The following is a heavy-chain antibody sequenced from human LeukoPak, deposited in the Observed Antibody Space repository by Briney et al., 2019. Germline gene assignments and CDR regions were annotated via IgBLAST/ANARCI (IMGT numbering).Heavy chain of an antibody. V-gene: IGHV3-30*04. J-gene: IGHJ5*02. CDR1: GFTFSSYA. CDR2: ISYDGSNK. CDR3: ARDLREVSSGWTNWFDP. D-gene: IGHD6-19*01. Sequence: GGSLRLSCAASGFTFSSYAMHWVRQAPGKGLEWVAVISYDGSNKYYADSVKGRFTISRDNSKNTLYPQMNSLRAEDTAVYYCARDLREVSSGWTNWFDPWGQGTLVTVSS.